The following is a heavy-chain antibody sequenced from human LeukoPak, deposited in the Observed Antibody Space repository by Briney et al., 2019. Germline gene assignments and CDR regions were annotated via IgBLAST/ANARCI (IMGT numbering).Heavy chain of an antibody. CDR3: ARGSVDGYRGGIDY. V-gene: IGHV3-33*01. CDR1: GFTFSSYG. Sequence: PGGSLRLSCAASGFTFSSYGMHWVRQAPGKGLEWVAVIWYDGSNKYYADSVKGRFTISRDNSKSTLYLQMNSLRAEDTAVYYCARGSVDGYRGGIDYWGQGTLVTVSS. J-gene: IGHJ4*02. D-gene: IGHD5-24*01. CDR2: IWYDGSNK.